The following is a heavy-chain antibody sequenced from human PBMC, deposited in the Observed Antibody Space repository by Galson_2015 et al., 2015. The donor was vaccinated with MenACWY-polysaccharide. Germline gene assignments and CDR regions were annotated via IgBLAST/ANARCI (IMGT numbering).Heavy chain of an antibody. CDR3: AKGFGAYCDNDCSSRVLDY. D-gene: IGHD2-21*02. Sequence: SLRLSCAASGFTFRNYAMNWVRQAPGKGLEWVAIVSSDGGDAKYADSVRGRFTISRGNSKNTLALQMNSLRAEDTALYYCAKGFGAYCDNDCSSRVLDYWGQGTPVSVSS. V-gene: IGHV3-23*01. CDR2: VSSDGGDA. CDR1: GFTFRNYA. J-gene: IGHJ4*02.